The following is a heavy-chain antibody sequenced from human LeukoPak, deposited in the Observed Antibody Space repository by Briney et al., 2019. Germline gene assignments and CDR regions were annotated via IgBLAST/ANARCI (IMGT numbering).Heavy chain of an antibody. V-gene: IGHV1-2*04. CDR1: GYTFTGYY. CDR2: INPNSGGT. D-gene: IGHD3-3*01. J-gene: IGHJ6*04. CDR3: ARESGSILGPMDV. Sequence: GSVKVSCKASGYTFTGYYMHWVRQAPGQGLEWMGWINPNSGGTNYAQKFQGWVTMTRDTSISTAYMELSRLRSDDTAVYYCARESGSILGPMDVWGKGTTVTVSS.